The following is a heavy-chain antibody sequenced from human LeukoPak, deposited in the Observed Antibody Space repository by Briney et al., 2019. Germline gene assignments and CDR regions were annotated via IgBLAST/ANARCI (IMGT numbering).Heavy chain of an antibody. V-gene: IGHV3-23*01. D-gene: IGHD6-19*01. CDR3: AKDPNSSGWYRSSDY. CDR2: ISGSGGST. Sequence: PGGSLRLSCAAPGYTFSSYAMRWVRQAPGKGLEWVSAISGSGGSTYYADSVKGRFTISRDNSKHTLYLQMNSPRAKDTAVYYCAKDPNSSGWYRSSDYWGQGTLVTVSS. J-gene: IGHJ4*02. CDR1: GYTFSSYA.